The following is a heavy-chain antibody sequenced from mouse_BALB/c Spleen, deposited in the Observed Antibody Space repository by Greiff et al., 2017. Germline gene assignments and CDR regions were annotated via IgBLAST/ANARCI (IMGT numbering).Heavy chain of an antibody. Sequence: VQLQQSGAELVKPGASVKMSCKASGYTFTSYWMHWVKQRPGQGLEWIGYINPSTGYTEYNQKFKDKATLTADKSSSTAYMQLSSLTSEDSAVYYCARETTAFAYWGQGTLVTVSA. D-gene: IGHD1-2*01. CDR1: GYTFTSYW. J-gene: IGHJ3*01. CDR2: INPSTGYT. CDR3: ARETTAFAY. V-gene: IGHV1-7*01.